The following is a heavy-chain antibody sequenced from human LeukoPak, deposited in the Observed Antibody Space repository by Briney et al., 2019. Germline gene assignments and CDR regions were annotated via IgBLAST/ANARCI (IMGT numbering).Heavy chain of an antibody. CDR2: IYYSGST. D-gene: IGHD4-23*01. V-gene: IGHV4-59*08. CDR1: GGSISNYY. J-gene: IGHJ2*01. Sequence: SETLSLTCTVPGGSISNYYWTWIRQPPGRGLEWIGYIYYSGSTNYSPSLKSRVTISVDTSKNQFSLKLSSVTAADTAVYYCARHWMAVAPYWYFDLWGRGTLVTVSS. CDR3: ARHWMAVAPYWYFDL.